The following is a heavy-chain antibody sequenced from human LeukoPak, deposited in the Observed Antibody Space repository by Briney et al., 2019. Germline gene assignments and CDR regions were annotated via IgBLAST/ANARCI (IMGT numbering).Heavy chain of an antibody. J-gene: IGHJ1*01. CDR3: ARGAGATWIEYFQQ. D-gene: IGHD4/OR15-4a*01. V-gene: IGHV3-53*05. Sequence: GGSLRLSCAASGFTVSNTYMSWVRQAPGKGLEWVAVIYSGGSTFYADTVKGRFTISREKSENTVFLQMNSLRSGDTAVYYCARGAGATWIEYFQQWGQGTLVTVSS. CDR1: GFTVSNTY. CDR2: IYSGGST.